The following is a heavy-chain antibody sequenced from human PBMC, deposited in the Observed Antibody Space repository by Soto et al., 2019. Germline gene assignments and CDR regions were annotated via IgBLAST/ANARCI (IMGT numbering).Heavy chain of an antibody. CDR3: ARDKGRGQLGGNYYYALDV. J-gene: IGHJ6*02. CDR1: GDTFDTFA. V-gene: IGHV1-69*12. Sequence: QVQLVQSGAEVLKPGSSVKLSCKTSGDTFDTFAISWVRQAPGQGLEWMGGIIPIFRTPDYTQKFQGRVTITAHVSTSTADMELSSLRSEDTAVYYCARDKGRGQLGGNYYYALDVWGQGTTVTVSS. D-gene: IGHD1-1*01. CDR2: IIPIFRTP.